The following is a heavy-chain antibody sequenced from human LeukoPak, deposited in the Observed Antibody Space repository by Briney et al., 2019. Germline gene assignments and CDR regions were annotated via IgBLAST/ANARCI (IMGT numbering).Heavy chain of an antibody. CDR2: ISAGSAGI. Sequence: GGSLRLSCAASGFIFSHSAMSWARQAPGKGLEWVSGISAGSAGIYYADSVKGRFTISRDNSKNTLYLQLSSLRVEDTAVYYCAKVGSDWTHDYWGQGTLVTVSS. J-gene: IGHJ4*02. V-gene: IGHV3-23*01. CDR3: AKVGSDWTHDY. D-gene: IGHD1-1*01. CDR1: GFIFSHSA.